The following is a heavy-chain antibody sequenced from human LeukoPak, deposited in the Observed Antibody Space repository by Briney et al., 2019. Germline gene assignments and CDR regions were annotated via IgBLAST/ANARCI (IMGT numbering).Heavy chain of an antibody. CDR1: GGSINTYF. V-gene: IGHV4-59*01. CDR3: ARGVTGGWYGDFQH. Sequence: PSGALSLTCTVSGGSINTYFWSWIRQPPGKGLEWIGYIYYSGSTNSNPSLKSRVTISVDMSKNQFSLKLSSVTAADTAVYYCARGVTGGWYGDFQHWGQGTLVTVSS. D-gene: IGHD6-19*01. CDR2: IYYSGST. J-gene: IGHJ1*01.